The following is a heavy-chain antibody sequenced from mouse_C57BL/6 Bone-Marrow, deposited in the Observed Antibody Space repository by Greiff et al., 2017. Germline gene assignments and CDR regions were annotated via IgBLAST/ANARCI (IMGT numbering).Heavy chain of an antibody. D-gene: IGHD4-1*01. CDR3: ARKEDGTLTY. V-gene: IGHV5-17*01. CDR1: GFTFSDYG. CDR2: ISSGSSTI. J-gene: IGHJ3*01. Sequence: EVMLVESGGGLVKPGGSLKLSCAASGFTFSDYGMHWVRQAPEKGLEWVAYISSGSSTIYYADTVKGRFTISRDNAKNTLFLQMTSLRSEDTAMYYCARKEDGTLTYWGQGTLVTVSA.